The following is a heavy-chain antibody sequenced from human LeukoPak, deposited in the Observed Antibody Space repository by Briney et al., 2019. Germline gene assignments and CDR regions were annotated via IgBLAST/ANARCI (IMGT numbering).Heavy chain of an antibody. J-gene: IGHJ4*02. CDR1: GGSISSGGYS. V-gene: IGHV4-30-4*07. CDR3: ARDRELGY. D-gene: IGHD3-10*01. Sequence: PSQTLSLTCAVSGGSISSGGYSWSWIRQPPGKGLEWIGYIYNSGSTNYNPSLKSRVTISVDTSKNQFSLKLTSVTAADTAVYYCARDRELGYWGQGTLVTVSS. CDR2: IYNSGST.